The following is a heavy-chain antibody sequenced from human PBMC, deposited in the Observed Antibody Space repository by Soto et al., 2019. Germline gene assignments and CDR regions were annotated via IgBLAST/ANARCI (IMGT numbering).Heavy chain of an antibody. CDR1: GGSISSYY. J-gene: IGHJ4*02. CDR3: ASGVTTLEGYFDY. CDR2: IYYSGST. D-gene: IGHD4-17*01. V-gene: IGHV4-59*01. Sequence: SETLSLTCTVSGGSISSYYWSWIRQPPGKGLEWIGYIYYSGSTNYNPSLKSRVTISVDTSKNQFSLKLSSVTAADTAVYYCASGVTTLEGYFDYWGQGTLVTVSS.